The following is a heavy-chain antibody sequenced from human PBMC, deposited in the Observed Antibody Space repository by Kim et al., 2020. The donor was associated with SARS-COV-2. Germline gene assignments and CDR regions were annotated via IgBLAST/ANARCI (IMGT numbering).Heavy chain of an antibody. J-gene: IGHJ1*01. CDR2: MNPNSGNT. CDR3: ARVQYGEGYFQH. D-gene: IGHD4-17*01. V-gene: IGHV1-8*01. CDR1: GYTFTSYD. Sequence: ASVKVSCKASGYTFTSYDINWVRQATGQGLEWMGWMNPNSGNTGYAQKFQGRVTMTRNTSISTAYMELSSLRSEDTAVYYCARVQYGEGYFQHWGQGTLVTVSS.